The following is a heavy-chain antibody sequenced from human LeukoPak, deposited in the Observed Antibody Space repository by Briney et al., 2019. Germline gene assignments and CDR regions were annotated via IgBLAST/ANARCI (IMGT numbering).Heavy chain of an antibody. Sequence: GGSLRLSCAASGFSFSSYEMNWVRQAPGKGLEWVSHISSGGNTKYYVDSVRGRFSMSRDNAKNLLFLQMNSLRAEDTAVYYCARDTGNGPFVRSLDYWGQGALVTVSS. J-gene: IGHJ4*02. D-gene: IGHD2-8*01. CDR3: ARDTGNGPFVRSLDY. CDR2: ISSGGNTK. CDR1: GFSFSSYE. V-gene: IGHV3-48*03.